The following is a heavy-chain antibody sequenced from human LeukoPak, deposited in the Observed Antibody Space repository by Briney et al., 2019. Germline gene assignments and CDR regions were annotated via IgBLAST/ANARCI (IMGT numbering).Heavy chain of an antibody. D-gene: IGHD2-2*01. V-gene: IGHV3-23*01. CDR3: AKDRSCSGSSCNVGS. Sequence: GGSLRLSCAASGFTFSNYWMSWVRQAPGKGLEWVSAISGSGGSTFYADSVKGRFTISRDNSKNTLFLQMNGLRAEDTAVYYCAKDRSCSGSSCNVGSWGQGTMVTVSS. CDR2: ISGSGGST. J-gene: IGHJ3*01. CDR1: GFTFSNYW.